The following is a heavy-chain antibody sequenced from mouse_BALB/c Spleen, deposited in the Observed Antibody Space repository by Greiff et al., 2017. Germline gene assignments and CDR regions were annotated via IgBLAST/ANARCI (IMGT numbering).Heavy chain of an antibody. CDR1: GYTFTDYN. V-gene: IGHV1S29*02. D-gene: IGHD1-1*01. CDR2: IYPYNGGT. CDR3: ARLLRTSYAMDD. Sequence: EVQLQQAGPELVKPGASVKISCKAAGYTFTDYNMHWVKQSHGKSLEWIGYIYPYNGGTGYNQKFKSKATLTVDNSSSTAYMELRSLTSEDSAVYYCARLLRTSYAMDDWGQGTSVTVSS. J-gene: IGHJ4*01.